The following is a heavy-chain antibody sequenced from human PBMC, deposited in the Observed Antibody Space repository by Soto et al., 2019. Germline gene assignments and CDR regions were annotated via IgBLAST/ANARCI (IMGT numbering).Heavy chain of an antibody. Sequence: PGGPLRLSCVTSGFSFSPYAMSWVRQAPGKGLEWVSGISGSGSNTYYADSVKGRFTISRDNSRNTMFLQMKSLRAEDAAIYFCARGVGLHFDIWGHGTLVTVSS. CDR1: GFSFSPYA. CDR2: ISGSGSNT. D-gene: IGHD2-15*01. V-gene: IGHV3-23*01. CDR3: ARGVGLHFDI. J-gene: IGHJ4*01.